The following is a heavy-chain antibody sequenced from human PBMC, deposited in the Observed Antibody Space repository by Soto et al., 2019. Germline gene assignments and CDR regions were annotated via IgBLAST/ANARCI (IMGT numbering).Heavy chain of an antibody. CDR2: ISSSGGTI. J-gene: IGHJ6*01. Sequence: GGSLRLSCAASGFTFSSYEMNWVRQAPGKGLEWVSYISSSGGTIYYADSVKGRFTISRANAKNSLYLKMNSLRAEDTAVYYSARAWIAASYGMDVWGQATTVT. CDR3: ARAWIAASYGMDV. CDR1: GFTFSSYE. V-gene: IGHV3-48*03. D-gene: IGHD6-13*01.